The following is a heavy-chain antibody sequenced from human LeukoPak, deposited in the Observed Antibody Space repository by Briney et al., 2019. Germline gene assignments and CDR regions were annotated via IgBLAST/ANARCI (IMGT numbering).Heavy chain of an antibody. CDR1: GFTFSSYG. D-gene: IGHD3-22*01. CDR3: AKDGSGYYFDY. V-gene: IGHV3-23*01. Sequence: GGSLRLSCAASGFTFSSYGMHWVRQAPGKGLEWVSAISGSGGSTYYADSVKGRFTISRDNSKNTLYLQINSLRAEDTAVYYCAKDGSGYYFDYWGQGTLVTVSS. J-gene: IGHJ4*02. CDR2: ISGSGGST.